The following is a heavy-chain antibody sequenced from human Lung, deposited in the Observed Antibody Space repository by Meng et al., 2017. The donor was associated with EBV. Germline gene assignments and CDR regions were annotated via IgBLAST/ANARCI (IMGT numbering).Heavy chain of an antibody. Sequence: QVQLVQSGSELKKPGASVRVSCKASGYTFNTYYMHLVRQAPGQGLEWMGVINPSGGSSIYAQRFQGRVTMTSDTSTTTVYMDLSSLRSEDTAVYYCARVSKGGSYRFDSWGQGTLVTVSS. D-gene: IGHD1-26*01. J-gene: IGHJ5*01. CDR3: ARVSKGGSYRFDS. CDR1: GYTFNTYY. CDR2: INPSGGSS. V-gene: IGHV1-46*02.